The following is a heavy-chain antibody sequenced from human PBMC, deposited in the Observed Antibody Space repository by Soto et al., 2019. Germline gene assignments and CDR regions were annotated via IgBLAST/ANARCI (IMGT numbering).Heavy chain of an antibody. CDR2: ISYDGSNK. J-gene: IGHJ2*01. CDR3: ARPLWRGDYNWGYFDL. CDR1: GFTFSSYA. V-gene: IGHV3-30-3*01. D-gene: IGHD4-17*01. Sequence: QVQLVESGGGVVQPGRSLRLSCAASGFTFSSYAMHWVRQAPGKGLEWVAVISYDGSNKYYADSVKGRFTISRDNYKNTLYLQMKSLRTEDTAVYYCARPLWRGDYNWGYFDLWGRGTLGTVSS.